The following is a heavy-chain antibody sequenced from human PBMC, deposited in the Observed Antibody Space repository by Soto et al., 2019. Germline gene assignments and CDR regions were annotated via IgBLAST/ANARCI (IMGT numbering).Heavy chain of an antibody. V-gene: IGHV3-30*04. Sequence: GGSLRLSCTASGFTFSIYSIHWVRQAPCKGLEWVTVISFDGINKYYADSVKGRFTVSRDNSKNTLYLQMNSLRAEDTAVYFCANDFKVSAGDGYYYSMDVWGQGTRFTVSS. J-gene: IGHJ6*02. D-gene: IGHD3-3*01. CDR3: ANDFKVSAGDGYYYSMDV. CDR2: ISFDGINK. CDR1: GFTFSIYS.